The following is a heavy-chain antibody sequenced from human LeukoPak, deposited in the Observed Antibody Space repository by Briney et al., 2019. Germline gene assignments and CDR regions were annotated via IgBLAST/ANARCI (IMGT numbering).Heavy chain of an antibody. J-gene: IGHJ4*02. V-gene: IGHV3-30*18. CDR1: GLTFNSYG. CDR2: ISYDGSNK. CDR3: ANSTSTHITVAGGFDC. Sequence: GGSLRLSCAASGLTFNSYGMHWVRQAPGKGLEWVTVISYDGSNKYYSDSVKGRFTISRDNSKNTLYLQMTSLRGEDTAVYFCANSTSTHITVAGGFDCWGQGTLVTVSS. D-gene: IGHD6-19*01.